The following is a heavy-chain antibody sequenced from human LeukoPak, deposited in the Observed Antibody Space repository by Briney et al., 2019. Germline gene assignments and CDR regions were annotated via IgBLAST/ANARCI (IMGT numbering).Heavy chain of an antibody. V-gene: IGHV1-69*13. D-gene: IGHD6-6*01. Sequence: ASVKVSCKASGYTFTSYYMHWVRQAPGQGLEWMGGIIPIFGTADYAQKFQGRVTITADESTSTAYMELSSLRSEDTAVYYCARLGLDARLYYYYGMDVWGQGTTVTVSS. CDR3: ARLGLDARLYYYYGMDV. CDR1: GYTFTSYY. CDR2: IIPIFGTA. J-gene: IGHJ6*02.